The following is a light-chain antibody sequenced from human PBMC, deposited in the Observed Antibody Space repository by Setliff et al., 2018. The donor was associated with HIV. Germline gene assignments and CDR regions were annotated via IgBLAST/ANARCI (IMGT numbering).Light chain of an antibody. Sequence: QSALTQPASVSGSPGQSITISCTGASSDVGGYNYVSWYQHHPGKAPKLIIYEVTYRPSGVSNRFSGSKSGNTASLAISGLQAEDEADYYCTSYTKRNVFVFGTGTKVTVL. J-gene: IGLJ1*01. CDR1: SSDVGGYNY. CDR2: EVT. V-gene: IGLV2-14*01. CDR3: TSYTKRNVFV.